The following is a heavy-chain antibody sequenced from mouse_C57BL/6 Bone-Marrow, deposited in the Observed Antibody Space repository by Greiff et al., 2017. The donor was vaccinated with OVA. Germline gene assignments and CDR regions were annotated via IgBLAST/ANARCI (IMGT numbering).Heavy chain of an antibody. CDR2: IDPENGDT. D-gene: IGHD2-10*01. CDR3: TTSYYGNCEAMDY. Sequence: EVQLQQSGAELVRPGASVKLSCTASGFNIKDDYMHWVKQRPEQGLEWIGWIDPENGDTEYASKFQGKATITADTSSNTAYLQLSSLTSEDTAVYYCTTSYYGNCEAMDYWGQGTSVTVSS. V-gene: IGHV14-4*01. CDR1: GFNIKDDY. J-gene: IGHJ4*01.